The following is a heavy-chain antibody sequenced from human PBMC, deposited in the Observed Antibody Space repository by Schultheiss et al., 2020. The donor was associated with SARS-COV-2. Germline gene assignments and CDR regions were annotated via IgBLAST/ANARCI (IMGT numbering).Heavy chain of an antibody. V-gene: IGHV3-33*01. CDR3: ARDPKRVLRFLEWLSH. J-gene: IGHJ4*02. D-gene: IGHD3-3*01. CDR2: IWYDGSNK. CDR1: GFTFSSYG. Sequence: GESLKISCAASGFTFSSYGMHWVRQAPGKGLEWVAVIWYDGSNKYYADSVKGRFTISRDNSKNTLYLQMNSLRAEDTAVYYCARDPKRVLRFLEWLSHWGQGTLVTVSS.